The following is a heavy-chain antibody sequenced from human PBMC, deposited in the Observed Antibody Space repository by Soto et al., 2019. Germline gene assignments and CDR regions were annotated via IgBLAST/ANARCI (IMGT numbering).Heavy chain of an antibody. D-gene: IGHD3-9*01. Sequence: ASETLSLTCTVSGGSITSGGYYWNWIRQHPGKGLEWIGYIFYTGTTRYNSALQSRVSISVDSTKNHFSLKLTSVTAEDTAVYYCAKSDRRDFDWLPLANPFDYWGQGTLVTVSS. CDR2: IFYTGTT. J-gene: IGHJ4*02. CDR3: AKSDRRDFDWLPLANPFDY. V-gene: IGHV4-31*03. CDR1: GGSITSGGYY.